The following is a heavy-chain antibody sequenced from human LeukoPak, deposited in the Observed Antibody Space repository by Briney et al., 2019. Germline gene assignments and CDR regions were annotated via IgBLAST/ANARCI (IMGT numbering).Heavy chain of an antibody. D-gene: IGHD2-2*01. CDR2: IYYSGST. CDR1: GGSISSGDYY. J-gene: IGHJ2*01. V-gene: IGHV4-30-4*01. Sequence: SQTLSLTCTVSGGSISSGDYYWSWIRQPPGKGLEWIGYIYYSGSTYYNPSLKSRVTISVDTSKNQFSLKLSSVTAADTAVYYCASGGDSAEEIVVVPASDGYFDLWGRGTLVTVSS. CDR3: ASGGDSAEEIVVVPASDGYFDL.